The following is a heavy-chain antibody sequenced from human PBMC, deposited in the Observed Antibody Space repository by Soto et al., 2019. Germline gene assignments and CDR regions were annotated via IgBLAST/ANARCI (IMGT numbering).Heavy chain of an antibody. Sequence: SETLSLTCAVYGGSFSGYYWSWIRQPPGKGLEWIGEINHSGSTNYNPSLKSRVTISVDTSKNQFSLKLSSVTAAETAVYYCARPRGYYYGSGSREMGYYYYYGMDVWGQGTTVTVSS. V-gene: IGHV4-34*01. CDR2: INHSGST. CDR1: GGSFSGYY. CDR3: ARPRGYYYGSGSREMGYYYYYGMDV. D-gene: IGHD3-10*01. J-gene: IGHJ6*02.